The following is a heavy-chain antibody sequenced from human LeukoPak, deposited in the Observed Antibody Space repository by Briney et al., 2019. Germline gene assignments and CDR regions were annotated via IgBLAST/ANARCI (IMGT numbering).Heavy chain of an antibody. Sequence: GGSLRLSCAASGFTFSSYSMNWVRQAPGKGLERVSSISSSSSYIYYADSVKGRFTISRDNAKNSLYLQMNSLRAEDTAVYYCAREESNKFGEQYLDYWGQGTLVTVSS. J-gene: IGHJ4*02. CDR2: ISSSSSYI. CDR3: AREESNKFGEQYLDY. D-gene: IGHD3-10*01. V-gene: IGHV3-21*01. CDR1: GFTFSSYS.